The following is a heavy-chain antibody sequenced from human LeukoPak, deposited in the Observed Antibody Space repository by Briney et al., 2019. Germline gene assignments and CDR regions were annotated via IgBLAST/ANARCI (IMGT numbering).Heavy chain of an antibody. J-gene: IGHJ6*03. CDR3: ARTQYCSGGSCYYSGEDYYMDV. V-gene: IGHV4-59*01. D-gene: IGHD2-15*01. Sequence: SETLSLTCTVSGGSISSYYWSWIRQPPGKGLEWIGYIYYSGSTNYNPSLKSRVTISVDTSKNQFSLKLSSMTAADTAVYYCARTQYCSGGSCYYSGEDYYMDVWGKGTTVTVSS. CDR2: IYYSGST. CDR1: GGSISSYY.